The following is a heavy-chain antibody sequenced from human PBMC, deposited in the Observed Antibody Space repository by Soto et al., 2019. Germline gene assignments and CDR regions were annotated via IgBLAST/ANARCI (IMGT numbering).Heavy chain of an antibody. CDR2: IDPSDSYT. CDR1: GYSFTSYW. V-gene: IGHV5-10-1*01. Sequence: GESLKISCKGSGYSFTSYWISWVRQMPGKGLEWMGRIDPSDSYTNYSPSFQGHVTISADKSISTAYLQWSSLKASDTAMYYCASYVDSIDCRSTSCYPLWGQGTLVTVSS. J-gene: IGHJ4*02. D-gene: IGHD2-2*01. CDR3: ASYVDSIDCRSTSCYPL.